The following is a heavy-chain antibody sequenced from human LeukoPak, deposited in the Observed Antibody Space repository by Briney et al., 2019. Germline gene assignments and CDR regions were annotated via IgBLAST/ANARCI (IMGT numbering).Heavy chain of an antibody. CDR3: ARAPDGGMNSSGWYLYYYYYGMDV. V-gene: IGHV3-48*03. Sequence: GGSLRLSCAASGFTFSSYEMNWVRQAPGKGLEWVSYISSSGSTIYYAGSVKGRFTISRDNAKNSLYLQMNSLRAEDTAVYYCARAPDGGMNSSGWYLYYYYYGMDVWGQGTTVTVSS. CDR1: GFTFSSYE. J-gene: IGHJ6*02. D-gene: IGHD6-19*01. CDR2: ISSSGSTI.